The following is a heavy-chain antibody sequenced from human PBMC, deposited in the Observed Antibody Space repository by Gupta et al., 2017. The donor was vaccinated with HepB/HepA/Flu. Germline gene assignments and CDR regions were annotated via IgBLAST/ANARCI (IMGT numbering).Heavy chain of an antibody. CDR2: ADSSGNT. V-gene: IGHV4-59*01. D-gene: IGHD4-11*01. CDR3: AREGDYKYYYYIDV. Sequence: QVRLQESGPALVKPSETLSLTCTVSGVSITSCYWSWIRQSPGKGLEWIGYADSSGNTNYSPSLESRVSISVDTSKNQFSLRLTSVTAADSAVYFCAREGDYKYYYYIDVWGTGTTVSVSS. CDR1: GVSITSCY. J-gene: IGHJ6*03.